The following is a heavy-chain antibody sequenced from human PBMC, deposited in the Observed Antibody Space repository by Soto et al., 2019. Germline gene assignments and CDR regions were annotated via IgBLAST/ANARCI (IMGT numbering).Heavy chain of an antibody. CDR2: VSNDGNVK. Sequence: PGGSLRLSCAASGFTFSSYAFNWVRQAPGKGLEWVGVVSNDGNVKYYADSVKGRFTISRDNFRNTLFLQMNSLRAEDTATYYCAKDLYYYDFSIDDHWGQGTLVTVSS. V-gene: IGHV3-30*01. D-gene: IGHD3-22*01. J-gene: IGHJ4*02. CDR1: GFTFSSYA. CDR3: AKDLYYYDFSIDDH.